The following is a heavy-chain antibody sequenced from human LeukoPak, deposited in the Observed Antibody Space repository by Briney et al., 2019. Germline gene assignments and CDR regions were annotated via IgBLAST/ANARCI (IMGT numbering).Heavy chain of an antibody. V-gene: IGHV1-2*06. J-gene: IGHJ4*02. CDR2: INPNSGGT. CDR3: ARIRRFYGDGTLGY. D-gene: IGHD4-17*01. Sequence: ASVKVSCKASGYTFIDYYIHWVRQAPGQGLEWMGRINPNSGGTNYAQKFQGRVTMTRDTSISTAYMELSRLRSDDTAVYYCARIRRFYGDGTLGYWGQGTLVTVS. CDR1: GYTFIDYY.